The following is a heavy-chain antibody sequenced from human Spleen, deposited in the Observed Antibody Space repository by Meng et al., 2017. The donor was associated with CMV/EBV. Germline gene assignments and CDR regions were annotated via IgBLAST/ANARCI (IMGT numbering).Heavy chain of an antibody. Sequence: SETLSLTCTVSGGSISSYYWSWIRQPPGKGLEWIGTIYHSGSTYYNPSLKSRVTISVDTSKNQFSLKLNSVTAADTAVYYCARVLGYCSSTNCPAYYYGMDVWGQGTTVTVSS. CDR2: IYHSGST. D-gene: IGHD2-2*01. V-gene: IGHV4-59*12. CDR3: ARVLGYCSSTNCPAYYYGMDV. CDR1: GGSISSYY. J-gene: IGHJ6*02.